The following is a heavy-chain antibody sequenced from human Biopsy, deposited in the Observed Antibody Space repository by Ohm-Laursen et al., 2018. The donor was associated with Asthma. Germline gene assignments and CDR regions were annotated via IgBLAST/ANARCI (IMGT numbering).Heavy chain of an antibody. V-gene: IGHV3-11*01. CDR2: ISSSGSTR. D-gene: IGHD6-19*01. CDR3: ARGDSSGWSHYYFDY. CDR1: GFSFSDYY. J-gene: IGHJ4*02. Sequence: GSLRLSCAASGFSFSDYYMTWMRQAPGKGLEWVASISSSGSTRYPSESLLGRYTMSRDNAQQTMSLEVRSLRVEDTAVYYCARGDSSGWSHYYFDYWGQGTLVTVSS.